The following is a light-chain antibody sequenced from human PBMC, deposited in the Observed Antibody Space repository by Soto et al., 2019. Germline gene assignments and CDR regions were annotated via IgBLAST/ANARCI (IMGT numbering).Light chain of an antibody. CDR3: LQDYNYPPT. J-gene: IGKJ1*01. Sequence: AIQMTQSPSSLSASVGDRVTITCRASQGIRNDLGWYQQKPGKAPTLLIYAASSLQSGVPSRFSGSGSGTDFTLTISSLQPEDFVTYYCLQDYNYPPTFGHGTKVEIK. V-gene: IGKV1-6*01. CDR2: AAS. CDR1: QGIRND.